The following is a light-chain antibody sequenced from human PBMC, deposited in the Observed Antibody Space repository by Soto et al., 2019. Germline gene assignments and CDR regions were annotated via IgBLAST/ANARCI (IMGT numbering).Light chain of an antibody. V-gene: IGKV1-39*01. CDR1: PSISSY. CDR2: AAS. CDR3: QQSYSTPPIT. Sequence: DIQMNQSPSSLSSTVRDRITNTCPASPSISSYLNWYQQKPGKAPKLLIYAASSLQSGVPSRFSGSGSGTDFTLTISSLQPEDFATYYCQQSYSTPPITFGQGTRLEIK. J-gene: IGKJ5*01.